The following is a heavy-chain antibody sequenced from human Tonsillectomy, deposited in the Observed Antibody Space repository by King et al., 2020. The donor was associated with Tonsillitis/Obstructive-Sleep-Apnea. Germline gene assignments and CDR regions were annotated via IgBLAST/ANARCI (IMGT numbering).Heavy chain of an antibody. D-gene: IGHD3-3*01. J-gene: IGHJ3*02. Sequence: VQLVESGGGLVQPGGSLRLSCAASGFTFSSYSMNWVRQAPGKGLEWVSYISSSSSTIYYADSVKGRFTISRDNAKNSLYLQMNSLRDEDTAVYYCARPYYDFWSGPKLDAFDIWGQGTMVTVSS. CDR2: ISSSSSTI. CDR1: GFTFSSYS. CDR3: ARPYYDFWSGPKLDAFDI. V-gene: IGHV3-48*02.